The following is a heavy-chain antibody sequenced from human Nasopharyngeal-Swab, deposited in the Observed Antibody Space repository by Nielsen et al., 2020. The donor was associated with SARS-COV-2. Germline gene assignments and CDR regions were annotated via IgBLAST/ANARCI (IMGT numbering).Heavy chain of an antibody. V-gene: IGHV3-20*01. CDR3: ASFDILTGYLDY. J-gene: IGHJ4*02. CDR2: INWNGGST. Sequence: GGSLRLSCAASGFTFDDYGMSWVRQAPGKGLEWVSGINWNGGSTGYADSVKGRFTISRDNAKNSLYLQMNSLRAVDTALYHCASFDILTGYLDYWGQGTLVTVSS. D-gene: IGHD3-9*01. CDR1: GFTFDDYG.